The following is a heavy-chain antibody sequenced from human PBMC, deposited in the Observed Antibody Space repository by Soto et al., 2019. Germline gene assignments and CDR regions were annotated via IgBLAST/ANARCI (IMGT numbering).Heavy chain of an antibody. V-gene: IGHV1-46*01. J-gene: IGHJ6*02. D-gene: IGHD2-8*02. CDR2: INPTSGGT. Sequence: ASVKVSCKASGYTFTSSYIHWVRQAPGQGPEGMGIINPTSGGTSYAQNLQGRVTMTRDTSTRTVYMELNSLRSDDTAVYYCARGPGASGLDVWGQGTTVTVSS. CDR3: ARGPGASGLDV. CDR1: GYTFTSSY.